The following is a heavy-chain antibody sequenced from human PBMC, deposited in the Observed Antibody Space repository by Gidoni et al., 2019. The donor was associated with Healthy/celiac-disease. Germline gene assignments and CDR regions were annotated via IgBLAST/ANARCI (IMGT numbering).Heavy chain of an antibody. D-gene: IGHD4-17*01. V-gene: IGHV3-21*01. CDR2: ISSSSSYI. J-gene: IGHJ4*02. CDR3: ARGLGDYGDPDFDY. Sequence: LEWVSSISSSSSYIYYADSVKGRFTISRDNAKNSLYLQMNSLRAEDTAVYYCARGLGDYGDPDFDYWGQGTLVTVSS.